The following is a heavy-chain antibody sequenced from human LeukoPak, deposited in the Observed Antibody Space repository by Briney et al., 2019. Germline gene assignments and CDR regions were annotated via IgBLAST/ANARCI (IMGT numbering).Heavy chain of an antibody. D-gene: IGHD1-26*01. J-gene: IGHJ4*02. V-gene: IGHV4-59*12. CDR2: MYSGGTT. CDR1: DGSINGYY. Sequence: SETLSLTCTVSDGSINGYYWSWIRQPPGKGLDWIGYMYSGGTTNYSPSLKSRVTISVDTSKNQFSLKLSSVTAADTAVYYCARGGGEQSYGPLVFDYWGQGTLVTVSS. CDR3: ARGGGEQSYGPLVFDY.